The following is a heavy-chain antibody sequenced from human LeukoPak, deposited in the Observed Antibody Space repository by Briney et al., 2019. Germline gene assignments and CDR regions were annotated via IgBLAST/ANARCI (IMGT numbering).Heavy chain of an antibody. Sequence: SETLSLTCTVSGGSISSGGYYWSWIRQHPGKGLEWIGYIYYNGSTYYNPSLKSRVTISVDTSENQFSLKLSSVTAADTAVYYCARDHTAMVTGWFDPWGRGTLVTVSS. V-gene: IGHV4-31*03. CDR3: ARDHTAMVTGWFDP. CDR1: GGSISSGGYY. CDR2: IYYNGST. D-gene: IGHD5-18*01. J-gene: IGHJ5*02.